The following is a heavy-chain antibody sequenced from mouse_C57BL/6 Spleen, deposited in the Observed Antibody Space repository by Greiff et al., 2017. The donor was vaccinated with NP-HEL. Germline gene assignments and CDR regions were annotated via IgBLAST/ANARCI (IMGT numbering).Heavy chain of an antibody. CDR2: ISDGGSYT. CDR3: ARGGYYYGSSWYFDV. CDR1: GFTFSSYA. J-gene: IGHJ1*03. Sequence: DVMLVESGGGLVKPGGSLKLSCAASGFTFSSYAMSWVRQTPEKRLEWVATISDGGSYTYYPDNVKGRFTISRDNAKNNLYLQMSHLKSEDTAMYYCARGGYYYGSSWYFDVWGTGTTVTVSS. D-gene: IGHD1-1*01. V-gene: IGHV5-4*03.